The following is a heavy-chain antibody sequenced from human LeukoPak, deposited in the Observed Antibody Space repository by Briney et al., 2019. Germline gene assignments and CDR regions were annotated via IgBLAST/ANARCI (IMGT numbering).Heavy chain of an antibody. CDR1: GYTFTSYG. Sequence: ASVKVSCKASGYTFTSYGISWVRQAPGQGLEWMGWISAYNGNTNYAQKLQGRVTMTTDTSTSTAYMELSRLRSDDTAVYYCATMPPRFKVVTAIHGYWGQGTLVTVSS. J-gene: IGHJ4*02. CDR2: ISAYNGNT. CDR3: ATMPPRFKVVTAIHGY. V-gene: IGHV1-18*01. D-gene: IGHD2-21*02.